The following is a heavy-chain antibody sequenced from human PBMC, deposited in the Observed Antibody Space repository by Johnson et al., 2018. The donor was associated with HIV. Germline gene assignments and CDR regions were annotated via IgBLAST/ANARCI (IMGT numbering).Heavy chain of an antibody. Sequence: VQLVESGGGLVKPGGSLRLSCAASGFSISSNYMSWIRQAPGKGLEWVSVIYRAGSTYYADSVKGRFTISRDNAKNSLYLQMNSLRAEDTALYYCAKVAVATAAGGVPLDIWGPGTMVTVS. V-gene: IGHV3-66*01. CDR1: GFSISSNY. D-gene: IGHD6-13*01. CDR3: AKVAVATAAGGVPLDI. J-gene: IGHJ3*02. CDR2: IYRAGST.